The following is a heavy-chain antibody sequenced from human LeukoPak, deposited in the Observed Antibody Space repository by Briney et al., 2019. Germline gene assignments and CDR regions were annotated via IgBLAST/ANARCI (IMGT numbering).Heavy chain of an antibody. J-gene: IGHJ4*02. D-gene: IGHD2-8*01. V-gene: IGHV1-18*01. CDR2: ISTYNGNP. CDR3: ARVMGPPDY. Sequence: ASVKVSCKASGYTFSSYDITLVRQAPGQGLEWMGWISTYNGNPNPAEKFQGRVTMTTDTSTSTAYMEVRSLRSDDTAVYYCARVMGPPDYWGQGTLVTVSS. CDR1: GYTFSSYD.